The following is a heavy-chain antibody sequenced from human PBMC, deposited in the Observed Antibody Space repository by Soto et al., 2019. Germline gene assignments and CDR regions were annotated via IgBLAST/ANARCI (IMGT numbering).Heavy chain of an antibody. CDR1: GFSLSTRGVG. V-gene: IGHV2-5*02. D-gene: IGHD6-19*01. Sequence: QITLKESGPTLVKPTQTLTLTCTFSGFSLSTRGVGVGWIRQPPGKALEWLALIYWDDDKRYSPSLKSRLTSTKDTSKNQVVLTMTNMDPVDTATYYCARDSSGWYGFDYWGQGTLVTVSS. J-gene: IGHJ4*02. CDR3: ARDSSGWYGFDY. CDR2: IYWDDDK.